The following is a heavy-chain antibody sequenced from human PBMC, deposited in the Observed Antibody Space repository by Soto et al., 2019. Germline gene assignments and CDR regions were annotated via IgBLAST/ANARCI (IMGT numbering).Heavy chain of an antibody. J-gene: IGHJ4*02. CDR1: GYSFTSYW. CDR3: ARQIYDSDTGPNFQYYFDS. V-gene: IGHV5-10-1*01. D-gene: IGHD3-22*01. Sequence: GESLKISCKGSGYSFTSYWVSWVRQMPGKGLEWMGRIDPSDSYTNYSPSFQGHVTISADKSISTAYLQWSSLKASDTAMYYCARQIYDSDTGPNFQYYFDSWGQGTPVTVSS. CDR2: IDPSDSYT.